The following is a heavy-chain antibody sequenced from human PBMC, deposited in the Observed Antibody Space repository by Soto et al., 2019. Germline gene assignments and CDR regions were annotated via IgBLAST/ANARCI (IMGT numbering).Heavy chain of an antibody. CDR2: IRSKTNSYAT. Sequence: PRGSLLLSCAPSGFTFSVSAMDWVRQASGKGLDWAGRIRSKTNSYATAYAASLKGRFTISRDDSKDTAYLQMNSLKTEDTAVYYCTRDPRNYYDSIGSANWFDPWGQGTLVTVSS. D-gene: IGHD3-22*01. J-gene: IGHJ5*02. V-gene: IGHV3-73*01. CDR3: TRDPRNYYDSIGSANWFDP. CDR1: GFTFSVSA.